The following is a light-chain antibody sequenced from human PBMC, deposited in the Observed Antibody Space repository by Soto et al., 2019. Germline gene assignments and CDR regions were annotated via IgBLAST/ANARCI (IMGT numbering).Light chain of an antibody. Sequence: QSVLTQPDSVSGSPGQSITISCTGTSSDVGGYNYVSWYQQLPGKAPKLMIYDVSDRPSGVSNRFSGSKSGNTASLTISGLQAEDEADYYCSSYTSSSLYVFGTGTKVTVL. CDR3: SSYTSSSLYV. J-gene: IGLJ1*01. V-gene: IGLV2-14*01. CDR2: DVS. CDR1: SSDVGGYNY.